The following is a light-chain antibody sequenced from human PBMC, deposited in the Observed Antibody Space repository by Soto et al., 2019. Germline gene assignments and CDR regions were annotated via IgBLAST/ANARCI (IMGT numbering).Light chain of an antibody. Sequence: QSALTQPRSVSGSPGQSVTISCTGTSSEVGGYNYVSWYQQHPGKAPKLMIYDVSMRPSGVPDRFSGSKSANTASLTISGLQAEDEADYYCCSYAGGFTFIFGGGTKLTVL. CDR1: SSEVGGYNY. CDR3: CSYAGGFTFI. J-gene: IGLJ2*01. CDR2: DVS. V-gene: IGLV2-11*01.